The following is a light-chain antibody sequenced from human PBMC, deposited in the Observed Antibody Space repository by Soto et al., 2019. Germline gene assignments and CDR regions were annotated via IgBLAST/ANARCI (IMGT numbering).Light chain of an antibody. J-gene: IGKJ1*01. CDR3: QQYTNWPRT. CDR2: GAS. Sequence: IVMTQSPATLSVSPWERATLSCRASQSVSSNLAWYQQKPGQPPRLLIHGASTRATGIPARFSASASGTEFTLTISSLQSEDFAVYYCQQYTNWPRTFGQGNKVDIK. CDR1: QSVSSN. V-gene: IGKV3-15*01.